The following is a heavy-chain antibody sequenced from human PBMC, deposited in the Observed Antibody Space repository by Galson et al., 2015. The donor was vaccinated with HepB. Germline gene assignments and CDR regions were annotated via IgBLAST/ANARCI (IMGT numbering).Heavy chain of an antibody. D-gene: IGHD6-25*01. CDR3: AKDAERTVSGHQGY. CDR2: ISGSGGST. V-gene: IGHV3-23*01. Sequence: SLRLSCAASGFTFISYAMSWVRQAPGKGLEWVSAISGSGGSTYYADSVKGRFTISRDNSKNTLYLQMNSLRAEDTAVYYCAKDAERTVSGHQGYWGQGTLVTVSS. J-gene: IGHJ4*02. CDR1: GFTFISYA.